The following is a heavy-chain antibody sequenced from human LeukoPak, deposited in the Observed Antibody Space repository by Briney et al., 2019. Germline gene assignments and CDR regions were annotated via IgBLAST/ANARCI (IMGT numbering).Heavy chain of an antibody. CDR3: ARDIVATIQGYYYMDV. V-gene: IGHV4-38-2*02. Sequence: SETLSLTCTVSGYSISSGYYWGWIRQPPGKGLEWIGSIYHSGSTYYNPSLKSRVTISVDTSKNQFSLKLSSVTAADTAVYYCARDIVATIQGYYYMDVWGKGTTVTVSS. J-gene: IGHJ6*03. D-gene: IGHD5-12*01. CDR1: GYSISSGYY. CDR2: IYHSGST.